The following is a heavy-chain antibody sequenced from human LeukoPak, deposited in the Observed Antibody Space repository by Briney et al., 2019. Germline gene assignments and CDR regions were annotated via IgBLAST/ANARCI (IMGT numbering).Heavy chain of an antibody. CDR3: AKDEGHIPNY. CDR2: ISGSGGST. CDR1: GFTFSSYA. V-gene: IGHV3-23*01. Sequence: GGSLRLSRAASGFTFSSYAMSWVRQAPGKRLEWVSAISGSGGSTYYADSVKGRFTISRDNSKNTLYLQMNSLRAEDTAVYYCAKDEGHIPNYWGQGTLVTVSS. D-gene: IGHD2-21*01. J-gene: IGHJ4*02.